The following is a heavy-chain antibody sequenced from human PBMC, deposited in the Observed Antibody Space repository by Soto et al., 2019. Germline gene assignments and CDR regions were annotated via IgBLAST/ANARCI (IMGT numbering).Heavy chain of an antibody. CDR3: AKIRRVVAYAYSFDGMDV. CDR1: GFTFSSYG. V-gene: IGHV3-30*18. J-gene: IGHJ6*02. D-gene: IGHD2-2*01. CDR2: ISYDGSNK. Sequence: QVQLVESGGGVVQPGRSLRLSCAASGFTFSSYGMHWVRQAPGKGLEWVAVISYDGSNKYYADSVKGRFTISRDNSKNTLYMQMNTLRAEDTAVYYCAKIRRVVAYAYSFDGMDVWGQGPTVTVSS.